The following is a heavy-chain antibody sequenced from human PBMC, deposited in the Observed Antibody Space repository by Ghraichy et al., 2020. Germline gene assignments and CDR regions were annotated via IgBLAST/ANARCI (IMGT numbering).Heavy chain of an antibody. J-gene: IGHJ4*02. CDR3: AKDGQLLSAYYFDS. CDR1: GFTFSSYA. D-gene: IGHD2-2*01. Sequence: GESLNISCVASGFTFSSYAMTWVRQAPGKGLEWVSAISGSGGTTYYADSVKGRFTISRDTSKNTLNLQMNSLRAEDTATYYCAKDGQLLSAYYFDSWGQGTLVTVSS. CDR2: ISGSGGTT. V-gene: IGHV3-23*01.